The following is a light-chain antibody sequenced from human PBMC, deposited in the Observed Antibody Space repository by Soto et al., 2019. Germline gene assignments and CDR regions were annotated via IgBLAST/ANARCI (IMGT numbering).Light chain of an antibody. CDR1: QRISSW. CDR2: QAS. J-gene: IGKJ1*01. CDR3: QQYNSDWT. V-gene: IGKV1-5*03. Sequence: DIQMTQSPSTLSTSVGDRVTITCRASQRISSWLAWYQQKPGKAPKLLIYQASSLEIGVPSRFSGSGSGTEFTLTISSLQPDDFATYYCQQYNSDWTFGQGTKLEIK.